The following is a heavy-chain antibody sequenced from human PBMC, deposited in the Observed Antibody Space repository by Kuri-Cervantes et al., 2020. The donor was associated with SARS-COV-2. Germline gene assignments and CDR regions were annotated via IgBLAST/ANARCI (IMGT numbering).Heavy chain of an antibody. J-gene: IGHJ4*02. CDR3: ARDLRERPDY. D-gene: IGHD3-16*01. Sequence: GGSLRLSCAASGFTFSSYAMHWVRQAPGKGLEWVAVISYDGSNKYYTDSVKGRFTISRDNSKNTLYLQMNSLRAEDTAVYYCARDLRERPDYWGQGTLVTVSS. CDR2: ISYDGSNK. CDR1: GFTFSSYA. V-gene: IGHV3-30*04.